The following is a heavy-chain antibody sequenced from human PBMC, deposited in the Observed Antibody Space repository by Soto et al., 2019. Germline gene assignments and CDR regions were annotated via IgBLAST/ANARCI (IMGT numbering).Heavy chain of an antibody. CDR1: GYTFTSYG. Sequence: ASVKVSCKASGYTFTSYGISWVRQAPGQGLEWMGWISAYNGNTNYAQKLQGRVTMTTDTSTSTAYMELRSLRSDDTAVYYCARESGYSGYDSPRDYWGQGTPVTVSS. CDR3: ARESGYSGYDSPRDY. CDR2: ISAYNGNT. V-gene: IGHV1-18*01. D-gene: IGHD5-12*01. J-gene: IGHJ4*02.